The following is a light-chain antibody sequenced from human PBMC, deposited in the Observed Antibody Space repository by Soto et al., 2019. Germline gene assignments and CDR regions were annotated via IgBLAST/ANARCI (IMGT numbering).Light chain of an antibody. CDR3: CTDAGTYKV. J-gene: IGLJ1*01. Sequence: QSVLTQPRSVSGSPGQSVTISCTGTSSDIGAYNYVSWYQQHPDKAPKLMIYHVSKRPSGVPDRSSGSKSGNAASLTISGLQAEDEADYYCCTDAGTYKVFGTGTKLTVL. CDR2: HVS. V-gene: IGLV2-11*01. CDR1: SSDIGAYNY.